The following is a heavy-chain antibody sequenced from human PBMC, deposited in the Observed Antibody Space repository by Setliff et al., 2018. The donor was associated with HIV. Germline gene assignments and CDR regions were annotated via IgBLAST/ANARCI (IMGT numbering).Heavy chain of an antibody. V-gene: IGHV3-23*01. D-gene: IGHD2-2*01. CDR2: ISGSGSST. J-gene: IGHJ4*02. CDR3: GFRGDIVVVPAGFDLDY. Sequence: GSLRLSCAASGFTFSNYAMSWVRQAPGKGLEWVSAISGSGSSTYYADSVKGRFTISRDNSKNTLYLQMNSLRAEDTAVYYCGFRGDIVVVPAGFDLDYWGQGTMVTVSS. CDR1: GFTFSNYA.